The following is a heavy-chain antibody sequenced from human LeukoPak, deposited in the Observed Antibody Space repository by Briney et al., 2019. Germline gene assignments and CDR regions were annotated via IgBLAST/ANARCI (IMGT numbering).Heavy chain of an antibody. V-gene: IGHV4-38-2*01. CDR3: ATYYYGSGSYH. CDR2: IYHSGST. CDR1: GYSISSGYY. Sequence: SETLSLTCAVSGYSISSGYYWGGIRQPPGKGLEWIGSIYHSGSTYYNPSLKSRVTISVDTSKNQFSLKLSSVNAADTAVYYCATYYYGSGSYHWGQGTLVTVPS. J-gene: IGHJ5*02. D-gene: IGHD3-10*01.